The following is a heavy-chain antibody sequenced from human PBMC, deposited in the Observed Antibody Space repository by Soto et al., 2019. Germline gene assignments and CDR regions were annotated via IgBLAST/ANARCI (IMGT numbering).Heavy chain of an antibody. CDR1: GGSIISYY. Sequence: SETLSLTGTVSGGSIISYYWSWSRQPAGKGLEWIGRIYTSGSTNYNPSLKSRVTMSVDTSKNQFSLKLSSVTAADTAVYYCARDYCSSTSCYKLDYWGQGTLVTVS. J-gene: IGHJ4*02. CDR2: IYTSGST. CDR3: ARDYCSSTSCYKLDY. V-gene: IGHV4-4*07. D-gene: IGHD2-2*02.